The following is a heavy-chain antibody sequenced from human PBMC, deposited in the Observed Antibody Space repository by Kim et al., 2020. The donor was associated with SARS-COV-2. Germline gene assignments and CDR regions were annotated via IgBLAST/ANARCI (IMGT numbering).Heavy chain of an antibody. D-gene: IGHD3-10*01. V-gene: IGHV3-23*01. Sequence: SVKGRFTISRDNSKNTLYLQMNSLRAEDTAVYYCAKGFEVTMVRGPADYWGQGTLVTVSS. J-gene: IGHJ4*02. CDR3: AKGFEVTMVRGPADY.